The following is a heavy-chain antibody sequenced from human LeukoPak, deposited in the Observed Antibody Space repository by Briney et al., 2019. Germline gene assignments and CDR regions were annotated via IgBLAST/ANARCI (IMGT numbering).Heavy chain of an antibody. V-gene: IGHV4-34*01. CDR1: GGSFSGYD. D-gene: IGHD2-21*01. CDR2: INHSGST. J-gene: IGHJ4*02. CDR3: ARGSGDGPGYYFDY. Sequence: KPSETLSLTCAVYGGSFSGYDWSWIRQPPGKGLEWTGEINHSGSTNYNPPLKSRVTISVDTSKNQFSLKLSSVTAADTAVYYCARGSGDGPGYYFDYWGQGTLVTVSS.